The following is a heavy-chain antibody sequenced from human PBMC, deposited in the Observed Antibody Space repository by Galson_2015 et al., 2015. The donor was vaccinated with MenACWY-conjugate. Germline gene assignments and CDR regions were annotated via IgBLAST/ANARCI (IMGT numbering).Heavy chain of an antibody. CDR3: ASGGNGLFDY. Sequence: ETLSLTCTVSGYSISSGYYWGWIRQPPGKGLEWIGSIYHSGSTYYNPSLKSRVTISVDTSKNQFSLKLSSVTAADTAVYYCASGGNGLFDYWGQGTLVTVSS. CDR1: GYSISSGYY. CDR2: IYHSGST. J-gene: IGHJ4*02. V-gene: IGHV4-38-2*02. D-gene: IGHD4-23*01.